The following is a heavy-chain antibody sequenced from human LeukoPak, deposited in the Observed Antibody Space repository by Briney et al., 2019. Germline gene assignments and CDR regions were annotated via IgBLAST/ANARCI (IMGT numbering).Heavy chain of an antibody. CDR1: GYSFTDYY. CDR3: ARSNDVDYYYYMDV. Sequence: ASVKASCKASGYSFTDYYLHWVRQAPGQGLEWMGWISAYNGNTNYAQKLQGRVTMTTDTSTSTAYMELRSLRSDDTAVYYCARSNDVDYYYYMDVWGKGTTVTVSS. D-gene: IGHD1-1*01. CDR2: ISAYNGNT. J-gene: IGHJ6*03. V-gene: IGHV1-18*04.